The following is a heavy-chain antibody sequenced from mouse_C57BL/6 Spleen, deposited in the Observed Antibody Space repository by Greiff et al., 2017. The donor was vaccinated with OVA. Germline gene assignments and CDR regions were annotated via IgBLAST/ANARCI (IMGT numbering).Heavy chain of an antibody. Sequence: EVKLMESGGDLVKPGGSLKLSCAASGFTFSSYGMSWVRQTPDKRLEWVATISSGGSYTYYPDSVKGRFTISRDNAKNTLYLQMSSLKSEETAMYYGAIYGSSDLGAMDYWGQGTSVTVSA. CDR2: ISSGGSYT. D-gene: IGHD1-1*01. CDR3: AIYGSSDLGAMDY. J-gene: IGHJ4*01. CDR1: GFTFSSYG. V-gene: IGHV5-6*01.